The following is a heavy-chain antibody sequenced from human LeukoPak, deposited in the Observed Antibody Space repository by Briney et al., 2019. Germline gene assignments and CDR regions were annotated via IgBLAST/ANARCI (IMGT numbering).Heavy chain of an antibody. Sequence: QPGGSLRLSCAASGFTFSTYEMHWVRQAPGKGLEWVSYISSSGSTIYYADSVKGRFTISRDNAKNSLYLQMNSLRAEDTAVYYCCGSVLYSSYYFDYWGQGALVTVSS. CDR1: GFTFSTYE. D-gene: IGHD5-18*01. V-gene: IGHV3-48*03. CDR3: CGSVLYSSYYFDY. J-gene: IGHJ4*02. CDR2: ISSSGSTI.